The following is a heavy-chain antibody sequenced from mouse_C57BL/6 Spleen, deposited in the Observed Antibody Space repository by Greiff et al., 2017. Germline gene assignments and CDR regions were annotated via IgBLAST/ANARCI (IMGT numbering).Heavy chain of an antibody. CDR2: ISSGGDYI. CDR1: GFTFSSYA. V-gene: IGHV5-9-1*02. CDR3: TREGVLYYFDY. Sequence: EVQGVESGEGLVKPGGSLKLSCAASGFTFSSYAMSWVRQTPEKRLEWVAYISSGGDYIYYADTVKGRFTISRDNARNTLYQQMSSLKSEDTAMYYCTREGVLYYFDYWGQGTTLTVSS. J-gene: IGHJ2*01.